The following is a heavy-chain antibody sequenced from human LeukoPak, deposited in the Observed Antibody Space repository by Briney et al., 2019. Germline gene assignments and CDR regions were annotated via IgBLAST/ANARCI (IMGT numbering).Heavy chain of an antibody. V-gene: IGHV3-30*18. CDR1: GFSFSSCG. J-gene: IGHJ4*01. D-gene: IGHD3-10*01. CDR2: ISHDGSNV. Sequence: GGSLRLSCAASGFSFSSCGMHWVGQAPGKGLEWVAVISHDGSNVYYADSVKGRFTISRDNSKKTLFLQMNSLRPEDTAVYYCAKDQTSFDYYGSGSYLCYWGHGTLVTVSS. CDR3: AKDQTSFDYYGSGSYLCY.